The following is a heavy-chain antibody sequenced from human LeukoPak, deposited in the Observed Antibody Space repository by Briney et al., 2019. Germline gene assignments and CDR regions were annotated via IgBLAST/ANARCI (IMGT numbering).Heavy chain of an antibody. CDR1: GDSIRTYD. CDR2: IYYSETA. Sequence: SETLSLTCTVSGDSIRTYDWSWIRQPPGKGLEWIEYIYYSETANYNPSLKSRVTISVDTSKNQFSLKLTSVTAADTAVYYCARVYYSSSYDYWYFDLWGRGTLVTVSS. V-gene: IGHV4-59*01. CDR3: ARVYYSSSYDYWYFDL. J-gene: IGHJ2*01. D-gene: IGHD6-13*01.